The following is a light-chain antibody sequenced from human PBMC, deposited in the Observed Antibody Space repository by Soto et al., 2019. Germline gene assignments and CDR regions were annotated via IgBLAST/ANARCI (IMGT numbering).Light chain of an antibody. CDR1: QSVSRTY. CDR3: QHYGSSPPLT. CDR2: DAS. J-gene: IGKJ4*01. Sequence: EIVMTQSPDTLSVSPGERATLSCRASQSVSRTYLAWYQQKPGQAPRLLIYDASSRATGIPDRFSGSGSGTDFTLTISRLEPEDFAVYYCQHYGSSPPLTFGGGTKVDIK. V-gene: IGKV3-20*01.